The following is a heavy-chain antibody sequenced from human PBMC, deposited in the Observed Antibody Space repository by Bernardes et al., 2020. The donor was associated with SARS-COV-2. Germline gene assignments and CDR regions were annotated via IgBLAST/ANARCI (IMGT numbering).Heavy chain of an antibody. CDR1: GVSISSTSYS. CDR3: ARDYGGNSAYRYLDL. Sequence: SKTLSLTCTVSGVSISSTSYSWGWIRQPPGKGLEWIGSLYYSGSTYYNPSLKSRVTISVDTSKNQFSLRLTSVTAADTAVYYCARDYGGNSAYRYLDLWGRGTLVSVSS. V-gene: IGHV4-39*01. J-gene: IGHJ2*01. CDR2: LYYSGST. D-gene: IGHD4-17*01.